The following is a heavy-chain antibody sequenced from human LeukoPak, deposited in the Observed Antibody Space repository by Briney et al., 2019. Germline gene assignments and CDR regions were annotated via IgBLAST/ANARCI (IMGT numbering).Heavy chain of an antibody. V-gene: IGHV3-30*02. CDR3: AKCGGSSDEYDYVWGSYRQGGFYFDY. Sequence: GGSLRLSCAASGFTFSHYGMHWVRQAPGKGPEWVAFTRYDESLKYYADSVKGRFTISRDNSKNTLYLQMNSLRAEDTAVYYCAKCGGSSDEYDYVWGSYRQGGFYFDYWGQGTLVTVSS. CDR2: TRYDESLK. J-gene: IGHJ4*02. D-gene: IGHD3-16*02. CDR1: GFTFSHYG.